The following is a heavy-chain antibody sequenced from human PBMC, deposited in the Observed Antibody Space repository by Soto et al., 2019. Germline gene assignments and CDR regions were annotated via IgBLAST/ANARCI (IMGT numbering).Heavy chain of an antibody. Sequence: PGGSLRLSCAASGFTFSSDALSWVRQAPGKGQEWVSAISGSGGSTYYADSVKGRFTISRDNSKNTLYLQMNSLRAEDTAVYYCAKDRKCITIFGVVMGEDDAFDIWGQETMVTVSS. CDR3: AKDRKCITIFGVVMGEDDAFDI. CDR1: GFTFSSDA. V-gene: IGHV3-23*01. J-gene: IGHJ3*02. CDR2: ISGSGGST. D-gene: IGHD3-3*01.